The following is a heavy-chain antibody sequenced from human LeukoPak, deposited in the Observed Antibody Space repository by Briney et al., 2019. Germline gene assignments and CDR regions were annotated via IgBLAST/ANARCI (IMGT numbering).Heavy chain of an antibody. J-gene: IGHJ4*02. CDR2: TYYRSKWYN. CDR3: ARAICGSSSCAIDY. D-gene: IGHD2-2*01. Sequence: KYSQTLSLTCAISGDSVSSNSAAWNWIRQSPSRGLEWLGRTYYRSKWYNDYAVSVKSRIIINPDTSKNQFSLQLKSVTPEDTAVYHCARAICGSSSCAIDYWGQGTLVTVSS. CDR1: GDSVSSNSAA. V-gene: IGHV6-1*01.